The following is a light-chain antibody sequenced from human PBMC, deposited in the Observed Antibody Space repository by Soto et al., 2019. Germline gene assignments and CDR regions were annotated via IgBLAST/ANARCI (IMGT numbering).Light chain of an antibody. CDR2: QDS. J-gene: IGLJ2*01. V-gene: IGLV3-1*01. Sequence: SYELTQPPSVSVSPGQTASIPCSGDKLGHKYACWYQQKPGQSPVLVIYQDSRRPSGIPERFSGSNSGNTASLTISGTQAMDEADYYCQSYDGSLSGSVFGGGTKLTVL. CDR1: KLGHKY. CDR3: QSYDGSLSGSV.